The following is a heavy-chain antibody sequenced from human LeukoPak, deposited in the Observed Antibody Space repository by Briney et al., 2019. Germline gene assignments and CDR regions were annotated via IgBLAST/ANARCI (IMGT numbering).Heavy chain of an antibody. CDR1: GGSISSSSYY. CDR3: ARVGGIAVAGTSYDFDY. V-gene: IGHV4-39*07. J-gene: IGHJ4*02. CDR2: IYHSGST. Sequence: PSETLSLTCTVSGGSISSSSYYWGWIRQPPGKGLEWIGSIYHSGSTYYNPSLKSRVTISVDTSKNQFSLKLSSVTAADTAVYYCARVGGIAVAGTSYDFDYWGQGTLVTVSS. D-gene: IGHD6-19*01.